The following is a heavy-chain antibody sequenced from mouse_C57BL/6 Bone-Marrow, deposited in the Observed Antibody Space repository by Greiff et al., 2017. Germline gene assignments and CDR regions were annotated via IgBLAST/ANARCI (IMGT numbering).Heavy chain of an antibody. Sequence: EVKLVESGGGLVKPGGSLKLSCAASGFTFSSYAMSWVRQTPEKRLEWVATISDGGSYTYYPDNVKGRFTISRDNTKNNLYLQISHLKSEDTAMYYCARLYGSSYDYAMDYWGQGTSVTVSS. D-gene: IGHD1-1*01. CDR2: ISDGGSYT. J-gene: IGHJ4*01. CDR1: GFTFSSYA. V-gene: IGHV5-4*03. CDR3: ARLYGSSYDYAMDY.